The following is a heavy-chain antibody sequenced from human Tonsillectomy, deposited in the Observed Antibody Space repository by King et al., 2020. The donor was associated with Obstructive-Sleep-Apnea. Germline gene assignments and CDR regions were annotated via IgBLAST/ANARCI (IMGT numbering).Heavy chain of an antibody. Sequence: QLQESGPGLVKPSETLSLTCTVSGDSVNNYYWSWIRQPPGKGLEWIGYTHYIGSTNYNPSLKSRVTISVDTSKNQLSLKVSSVTAADTAVYYCAGRPVISGWPVFDYWGQGALVTVSS. CDR1: GDSVNNYY. V-gene: IGHV4-59*02. CDR3: AGRPVISGWPVFDY. J-gene: IGHJ4*02. CDR2: THYIGST. D-gene: IGHD6-19*01.